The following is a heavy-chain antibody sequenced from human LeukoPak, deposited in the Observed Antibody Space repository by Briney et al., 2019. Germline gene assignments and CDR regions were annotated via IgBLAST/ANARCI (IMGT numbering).Heavy chain of an antibody. CDR2: IFPGDSNT. D-gene: IGHD1-1*01. CDR1: GYSFTNYW. V-gene: IGHV5-51*01. Sequence: GESLKISCTGSGYSFTNYWIGWVRQMPGKGLEWMGIIFPGDSNTRYSPSFQGQVTISADKSINTAYLQWSSLKASDTAIYYCAREQQLVLFDYWGQGALVTVSS. CDR3: AREQQLVLFDY. J-gene: IGHJ4*02.